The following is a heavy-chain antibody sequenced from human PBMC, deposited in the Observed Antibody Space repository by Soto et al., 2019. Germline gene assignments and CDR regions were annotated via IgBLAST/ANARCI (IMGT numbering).Heavy chain of an antibody. D-gene: IGHD2-15*01. CDR2: ITSDGDST. J-gene: IGHJ4*01. CDR3: VKGNQLLRYYFEF. V-gene: IGHV3-64D*06. CDR1: GFTFSNYA. Sequence: PGGSLRLSCSVSGFTFSNYAKHWVRQAPGKGLEYVSGITSDGDSTWHADSVKDRFTISRDNSKNTLFLQMSSLRVEDTAIYFCVKGNQLLRYYFEFWGPGTMVTVYS.